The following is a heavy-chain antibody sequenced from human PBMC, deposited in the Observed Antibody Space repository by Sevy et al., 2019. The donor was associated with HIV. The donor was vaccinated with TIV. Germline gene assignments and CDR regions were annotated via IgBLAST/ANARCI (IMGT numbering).Heavy chain of an antibody. V-gene: IGHV3-11*06. CDR2: MSSGTSYT. D-gene: IGHD1-7*01. CDR3: GRDRRNYGGQYFDY. CDR1: GFTFSDYY. J-gene: IGHJ4*02. Sequence: GGSLRLSCAASGFTFSDYYMSWIRQAPGKGLEWVSYMSSGTSYTNYADSVKGRFTISRDNAKNSLYLQMNSLRAEDTAVYYCGRDRRNYGGQYFDYWGQGTLVTVSS.